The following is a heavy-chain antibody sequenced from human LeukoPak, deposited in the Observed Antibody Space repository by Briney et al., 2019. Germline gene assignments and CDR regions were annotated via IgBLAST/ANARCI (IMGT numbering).Heavy chain of an antibody. CDR3: TKLKGWYGEGFFDY. D-gene: IGHD6-19*01. Sequence: PGGSLRLSCAASGFTVSSNYMSWVRQPAGKGLEGVSVLYSGGATFYADSVKGRFTISRDTSKNKLYLQMNDLRADDTAVYYCTKLKGWYGEGFFDYWGQGTLVTVSS. CDR2: LYSGGAT. V-gene: IGHV3-53*01. CDR1: GFTVSSNY. J-gene: IGHJ4*02.